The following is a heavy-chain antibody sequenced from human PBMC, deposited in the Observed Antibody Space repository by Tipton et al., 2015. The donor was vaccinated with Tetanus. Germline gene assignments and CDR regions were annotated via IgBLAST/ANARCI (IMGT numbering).Heavy chain of an antibody. CDR1: GGSIRSGDYS. J-gene: IGHJ4*02. CDR2: VHYTGDT. D-gene: IGHD3-3*01. CDR3: ARGRTMSGVVAPFGL. Sequence: TLSLTCSVSGGSIRSGDYSWNWIRQPPGKGLEWIANVHYTGDTYYSPSLQSRVTISVDTSKNQFSLRLSSVTAADTAVYYCARGRTMSGVVAPFGLWGQGTQVTVSS. V-gene: IGHV4-30-4*07.